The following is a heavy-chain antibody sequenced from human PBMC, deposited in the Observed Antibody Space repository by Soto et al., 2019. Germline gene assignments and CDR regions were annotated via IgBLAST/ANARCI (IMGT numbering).Heavy chain of an antibody. CDR1: GYTFTSYD. J-gene: IGHJ3*02. Sequence: GSSVKVSCKASGYTFTSYDINWGRQATGQGLEWMGWMNPNSGNTGYAQKFQGRVTMTRNTSISTAYMELSSLRSEDTAVYYCVIDYGDPHRGLHAICGQGTTVSVSS. CDR3: VIDYGDPHRGLHAI. D-gene: IGHD4-17*01. V-gene: IGHV1-8*01. CDR2: MNPNSGNT.